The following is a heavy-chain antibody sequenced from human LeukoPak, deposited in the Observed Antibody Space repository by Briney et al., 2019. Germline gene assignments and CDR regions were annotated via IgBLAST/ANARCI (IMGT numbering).Heavy chain of an antibody. CDR3: ARVGNDGRAFDI. CDR1: GITFSDYY. V-gene: IGHV3-11*01. CDR2: ISSSGSTI. J-gene: IGHJ3*02. Sequence: GGSLRLSCAASGITFSDYYMSWIRQAPGKGLEWVSYISSSGSTIQYADSVKGRFTISRDNAKNSLYLQMNSLRAEDTAMYHCARVGNDGRAFDIWGQGTMVIVSS. D-gene: IGHD4-23*01.